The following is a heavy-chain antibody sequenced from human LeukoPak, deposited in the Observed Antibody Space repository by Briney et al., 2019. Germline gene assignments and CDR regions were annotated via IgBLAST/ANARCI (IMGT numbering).Heavy chain of an antibody. V-gene: IGHV4-59*01. D-gene: IGHD3-3*01. J-gene: IGHJ5*02. CDR1: GGSISTYY. Sequence: PSETLSLTCTVSGGSISTYYWSWIRQPPGKGLEFIGYLYYRGSSNYNPSLKSRVTISVDPSKNQFSLKLSSVTAADTAVYYCARDSVGDFWSGYSNWFDPWGQGTLVTVSS. CDR2: LYYRGSS. CDR3: ARDSVGDFWSGYSNWFDP.